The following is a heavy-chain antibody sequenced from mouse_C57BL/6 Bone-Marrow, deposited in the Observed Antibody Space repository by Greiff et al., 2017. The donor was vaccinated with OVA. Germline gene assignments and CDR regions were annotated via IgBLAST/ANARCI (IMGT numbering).Heavy chain of an antibody. CDR2: INPGSGGT. J-gene: IGHJ3*01. CDR3: ARHNGSSYLFAY. V-gene: IGHV1-54*01. Sequence: QVQLQQSGAELVRPGTSVKVSCKASGYAFTNYLIEWVKRRPGQGLEWIGVINPGSGGTNYNEKFKGKATLTADKSSSTAYMQLSSLTSEDSAVYFCARHNGSSYLFAYWGQGTLVTVSA. CDR1: GYAFTNYL. D-gene: IGHD1-1*01.